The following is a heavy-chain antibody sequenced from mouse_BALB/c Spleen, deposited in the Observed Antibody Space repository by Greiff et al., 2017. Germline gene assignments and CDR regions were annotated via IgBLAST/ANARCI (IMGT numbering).Heavy chain of an antibody. Sequence: VQGVESGPGLVAPSQSLSITCTVSGFSLTGYGVNWVRQPPGKGLEWLGMIWGDGSTDYNSALKSRLSISKDNSKSQVFLKMNSLQTDDTARYYCARDPPLTTATPYAMDYWGQGTSVTVSS. D-gene: IGHD1-2*01. CDR1: GFSLTGYG. J-gene: IGHJ4*01. CDR3: ARDPPLTTATPYAMDY. V-gene: IGHV2-6-7*01. CDR2: IWGDGST.